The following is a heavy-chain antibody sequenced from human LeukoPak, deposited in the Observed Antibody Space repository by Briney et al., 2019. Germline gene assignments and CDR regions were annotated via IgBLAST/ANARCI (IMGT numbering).Heavy chain of an antibody. D-gene: IGHD2-2*01. CDR1: GYTLTELS. CDR2: FDPEDGET. J-gene: IGHJ6*03. V-gene: IGHV1-24*01. Sequence: ASVKVSRKVSGYTLTELSMHWVRQAPGKGLEWMGGFDPEDGETIYAQKFQGRVTMTEDTSTDTAYMELSSLRSEDTAVYYCATAVRRSSTNLYYYYYYMDVWGKGTTVTVSS. CDR3: ATAVRRSSTNLYYYYYYMDV.